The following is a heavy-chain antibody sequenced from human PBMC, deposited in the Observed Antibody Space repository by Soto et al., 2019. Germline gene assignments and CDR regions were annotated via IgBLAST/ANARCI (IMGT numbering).Heavy chain of an antibody. D-gene: IGHD4-17*01. CDR2: ISSSGDIP. Sequence: EVQLLESGGGLVQPGGSLRLSCAASGFTFTTYAMSWVRQPPGKGLEWVSGISSSGDIPYYADSVKGRFTISRDHSKKTVYLQMNSLRAEDSALYYGDKVNSIVGDGDQDYWGQGTLVSVSS. V-gene: IGHV3-23*01. CDR1: GFTFTTYA. J-gene: IGHJ4*02. CDR3: DKVNSIVGDGDQDY.